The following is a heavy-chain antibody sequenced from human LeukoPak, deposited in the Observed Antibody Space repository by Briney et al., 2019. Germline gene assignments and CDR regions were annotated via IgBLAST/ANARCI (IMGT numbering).Heavy chain of an antibody. V-gene: IGHV3-33*01. Sequence: PGRALRLSCAASGFTLSNSGMHWVRQAPGKGLEWVAVMWYDGGSQYYADPVKGRFTISRENSKNTLYLQMDSLRAEDTAVYYCGRDSSYGVDYWGQGALVTVSS. D-gene: IGHD3-10*01. CDR3: GRDSSYGVDY. CDR1: GFTLSNSG. J-gene: IGHJ4*02. CDR2: MWYDGGSQ.